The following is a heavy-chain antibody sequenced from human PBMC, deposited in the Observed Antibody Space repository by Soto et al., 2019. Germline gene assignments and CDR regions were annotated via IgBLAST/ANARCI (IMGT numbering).Heavy chain of an antibody. J-gene: IGHJ4*02. CDR3: AKGSRMWTPDY. D-gene: IGHD2-21*01. V-gene: IGHV1-3*04. CDR1: GYTFTDYA. CDR2: INTGNGNT. Sequence: ASVKVSCKASGYTFTDYAMHWVRQAPGQRLEWMGWINTGNGNTKFSLKFQGRVTITRDTSATTAYMELTSLRSEDTAVYYCAKGSRMWTPDYSGQGPLVTVYS.